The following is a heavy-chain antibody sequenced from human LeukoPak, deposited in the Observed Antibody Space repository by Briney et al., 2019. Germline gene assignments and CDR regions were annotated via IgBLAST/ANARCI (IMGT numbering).Heavy chain of an antibody. CDR2: ISASDGTT. CDR3: ARCGAAVTTHFSH. V-gene: IGHV1-18*01. Sequence: ASVQVSCKASGYSFSNSGITWARQAPGQGLEYLGWISASDGTTNYAQKVQDRVTMTTDTSTSTAYLELRSEDTAVYYCARCGAAVTTHFSHWGQGTLVTVSS. CDR1: GYSFSNSG. D-gene: IGHD4-17*01. J-gene: IGHJ4*02.